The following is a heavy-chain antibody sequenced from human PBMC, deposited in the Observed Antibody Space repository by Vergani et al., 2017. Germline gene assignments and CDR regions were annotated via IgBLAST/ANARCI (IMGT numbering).Heavy chain of an antibody. CDR3: ARGQQWLVSFDL. V-gene: IGHV4-4*07. Sequence: QVQLQESGPGLVKPSETLSLTCTVSGGSISSYFWSWVRQPAGKGLEWIGRIYTGGSLNYNPSLKSRVTMSIDTSKNRFSLKLSSVTAAGTAVYYCARGQQWLVSFDLWGQGTLVTVSS. D-gene: IGHD6-19*01. CDR1: GGSISSYF. CDR2: IYTGGSL. J-gene: IGHJ4*01.